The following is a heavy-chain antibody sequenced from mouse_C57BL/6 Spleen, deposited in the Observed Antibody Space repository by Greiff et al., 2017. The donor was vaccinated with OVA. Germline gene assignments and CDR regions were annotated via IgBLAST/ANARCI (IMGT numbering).Heavy chain of an antibody. J-gene: IGHJ3*01. CDR1: GYAFTNYL. CDR2: INPGSGGT. D-gene: IGHD2-4*01. V-gene: IGHV1-54*01. Sequence: QVQLQQSGAELVRPGTSVKVSCKASGYAFTNYLIEWVKQRPGQGLEWIGVINPGSGGTNYNEKFKGKATLTADKSSSTAYMQLSSLTSEDSAVYFCARCDYDRGFAYWGQGTLVTVSA. CDR3: ARCDYDRGFAY.